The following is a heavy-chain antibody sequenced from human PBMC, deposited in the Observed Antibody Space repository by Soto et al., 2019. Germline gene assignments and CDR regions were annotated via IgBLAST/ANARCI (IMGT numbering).Heavy chain of an antibody. CDR2: ISYDGSNK. J-gene: IGHJ4*02. V-gene: IGHV3-30-3*01. D-gene: IGHD2-15*01. Sequence: QVQLVESGGGVVQPGRSLRLSCAASGFTFSSYAMHWVRQAPGKGLEWVAVISYDGSNKYYADSVKGRFTISRDNSKNTLYLQTKSLRAEDTAVYYCAREGLGYCSGGSCPIDYWGQGTLVTVSS. CDR1: GFTFSSYA. CDR3: AREGLGYCSGGSCPIDY.